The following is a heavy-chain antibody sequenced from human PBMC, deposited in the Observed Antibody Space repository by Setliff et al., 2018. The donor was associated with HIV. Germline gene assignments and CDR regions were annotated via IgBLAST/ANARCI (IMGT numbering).Heavy chain of an antibody. CDR3: ATTVDIVTTDDF. J-gene: IGHJ4*02. CDR2: INHSGKT. Sequence: SETLSLTCAVYGGSFSNYYWSWIRQPPGKGPEWIGEINHSGKTDYNPSLKNRVTISVDTSKNQFSLELRSVSAADTAVYFCATTVDIVTTDDFWGQGILVTVSS. D-gene: IGHD5-12*01. CDR1: GGSFSNYY. V-gene: IGHV4-34*01.